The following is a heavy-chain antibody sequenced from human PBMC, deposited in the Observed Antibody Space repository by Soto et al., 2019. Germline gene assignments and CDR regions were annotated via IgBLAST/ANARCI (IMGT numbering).Heavy chain of an antibody. D-gene: IGHD5-18*01. CDR3: ARSEWLPAYYYGMDV. V-gene: IGHV3-30*03. CDR1: GFTFSIYG. J-gene: IGHJ6*02. Sequence: GGSMRLSCAASGFTFSIYGMHWVRHAPGKGLEWVAVISYDGSNKYYADSVKGRFTISRDNSKNTLYLQMNSLRSEDTAVYYCARSEWLPAYYYGMDVWGQGTTVTVSS. CDR2: ISYDGSNK.